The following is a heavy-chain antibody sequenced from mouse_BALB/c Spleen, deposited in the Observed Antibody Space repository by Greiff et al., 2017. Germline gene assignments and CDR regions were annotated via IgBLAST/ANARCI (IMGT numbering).Heavy chain of an antibody. D-gene: IGHD3-1*01. J-gene: IGHJ2*01. CDR2: IDPANGNT. CDR3: AREGLRLYYFDY. CDR1: GFNIKDTY. Sequence: EVKLVESGAELVKPGASVKLSCTASGFNIKDTYMHWVKQRPEQGLEWIGRIDPANGNTKYDPKFQGKATITADTSSNTAYLQLSSLTSEDTAVYYCAREGLRLYYFDYWGQGTTLTVSS. V-gene: IGHV14-3*02.